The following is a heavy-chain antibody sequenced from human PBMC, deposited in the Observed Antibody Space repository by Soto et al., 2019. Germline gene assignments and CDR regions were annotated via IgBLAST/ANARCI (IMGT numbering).Heavy chain of an antibody. CDR2: IYSGGST. CDR3: ARVWDNWNYLWAFDI. D-gene: IGHD1-7*01. J-gene: IGHJ3*02. Sequence: GGSLRLSCAASGFTVSSNYMSWVRQAPGKGLEWVSVIYSGGSTYYADSVKGRFTISRDNSKNTLYLQMNSLRAEDTAVYYCARVWDNWNYLWAFDIWGQGTMVTVSS. CDR1: GFTVSSNY. V-gene: IGHV3-66*01.